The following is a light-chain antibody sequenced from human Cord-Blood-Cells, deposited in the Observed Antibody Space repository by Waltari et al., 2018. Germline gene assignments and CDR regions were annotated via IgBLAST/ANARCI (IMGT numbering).Light chain of an antibody. CDR3: QQYDNLPPYT. CDR2: DAS. CDR1: QGISNY. V-gene: IGKV1-33*01. J-gene: IGKJ2*01. Sequence: DIQMTQSPSSLSASVGDRVTITCRASQGISNYLAWYQQKPGKAPKLLIYDASNLETGVPSRFSGSGSGTDFTFTISSLQPEDIATYYCQQYDNLPPYTFGQGTKLEIK.